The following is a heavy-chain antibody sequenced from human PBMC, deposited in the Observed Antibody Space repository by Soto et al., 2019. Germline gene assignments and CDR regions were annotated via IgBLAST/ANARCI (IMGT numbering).Heavy chain of an antibody. V-gene: IGHV4-30-2*01. J-gene: IGHJ4*02. CDR1: GGSISSGDYS. Sequence: QLQLQESGSGLVKPSQTLSLTCAVSGGSISSGDYSWSWIRQPPGKGLEWIGYIYHSGSTYYNPSLQCRVTISVDRSKNQFSLKLSSVTAADTAVYYCARGGYGDFDYWGQGTLVTVSS. D-gene: IGHD5-12*01. CDR3: ARGGYGDFDY. CDR2: IYHSGST.